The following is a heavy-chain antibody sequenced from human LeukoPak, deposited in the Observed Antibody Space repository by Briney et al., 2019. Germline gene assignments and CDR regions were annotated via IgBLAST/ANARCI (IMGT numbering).Heavy chain of an antibody. D-gene: IGHD5-18*01. V-gene: IGHV4-59*10. Sequence: SETLSLTCAVYGGSFSGYYWSWIRQPAGKGLEWIGRLGTSGSPNYNPSLKSRVTMSVDTSKNQLSLKLSSVTGVDTAVYYCARTRDTALNYFDVWGRGTLVTVSS. CDR3: ARTRDTALNYFDV. CDR2: LGTSGSP. CDR1: GGSFSGYY. J-gene: IGHJ2*01.